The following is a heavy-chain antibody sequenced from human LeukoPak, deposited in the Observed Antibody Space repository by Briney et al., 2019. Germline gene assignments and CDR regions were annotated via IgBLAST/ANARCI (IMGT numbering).Heavy chain of an antibody. CDR3: ARGGWELLRFFDY. D-gene: IGHD1-26*01. J-gene: IGHJ4*02. V-gene: IGHV4-59*08. CDR1: GGSISSYY. Sequence: PSETLSLTCTVSGGSISSYYWSWIRQPPGKGLEWIGYIYYSGSTYYNPSLKSRVSISVDTSKNQFSLKLSSVTAADTAVYYCARGGWELLRFFDYWGQGTLVTVSS. CDR2: IYYSGST.